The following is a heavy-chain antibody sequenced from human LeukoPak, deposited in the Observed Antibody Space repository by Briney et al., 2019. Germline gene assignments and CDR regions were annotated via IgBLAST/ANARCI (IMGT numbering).Heavy chain of an antibody. CDR2: IYYSGST. J-gene: IGHJ4*02. D-gene: IGHD3-3*01. CDR3: ARGGADYDFWSGKGSFDY. Sequence: SETLSLTCTVSGGSITTYYWSWIRQPPGKGLEWIGYIYYSGSTYYNPSLKSRVTVSVDTSKNQFSLKLSSVTAADTAVYYCARGGADYDFWSGKGSFDYWGQGTLVTVSS. CDR1: GGSITTYY. V-gene: IGHV4-30-4*01.